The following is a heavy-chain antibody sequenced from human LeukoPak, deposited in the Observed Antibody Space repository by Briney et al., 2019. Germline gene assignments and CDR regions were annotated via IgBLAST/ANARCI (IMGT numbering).Heavy chain of an antibody. CDR1: GFTFSTHW. Sequence: GGSLRLSCAASGFTFSTHWMYWVRQAPGKELVWVSRISGDGSMTSYADSVKGRFTISRDNAEDTLFLQMTSLKVEDTALYFCASLLTPYHGSGGGGMDVWGQGTTVTVSS. J-gene: IGHJ6*02. CDR2: ISGDGSMT. V-gene: IGHV3-74*01. CDR3: ASLLTPYHGSGGGGMDV. D-gene: IGHD3-10*01.